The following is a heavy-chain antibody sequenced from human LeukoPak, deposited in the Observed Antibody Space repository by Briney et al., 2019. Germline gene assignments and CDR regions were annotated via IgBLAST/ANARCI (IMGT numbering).Heavy chain of an antibody. D-gene: IGHD4-17*01. CDR2: IYPRDGNT. V-gene: IGHV1-46*01. CDR3: ATHRGPTTVTPIDY. CDR1: GYIFINNY. J-gene: IGHJ4*02. Sequence: ASVKVSCKASGYIFINNYIQWVRQAPGQGLEWVGMIYPRDGNTSYAQKFQGRVTMTTDTSTSTAYMELRSLRSDDTAVYYCATHRGPTTVTPIDYWGQGTLVTVSS.